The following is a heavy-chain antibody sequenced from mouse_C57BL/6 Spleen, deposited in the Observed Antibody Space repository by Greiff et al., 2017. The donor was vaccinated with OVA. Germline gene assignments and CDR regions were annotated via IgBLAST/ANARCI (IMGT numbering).Heavy chain of an antibody. V-gene: IGHV1-55*01. J-gene: IGHJ1*03. Sequence: VQLQQPGAELVKPGASVKMSCKASGYTFTSYWITWVKQRPGQGLEWIGDIYPGSGSTNYNEKFKSKATMTVDTSSSTAYMQLSSLTSEDSAVYYCASRATAPTGYFDVWGTGTTVTVSS. CDR2: IYPGSGST. D-gene: IGHD1-2*01. CDR1: GYTFTSYW. CDR3: ASRATAPTGYFDV.